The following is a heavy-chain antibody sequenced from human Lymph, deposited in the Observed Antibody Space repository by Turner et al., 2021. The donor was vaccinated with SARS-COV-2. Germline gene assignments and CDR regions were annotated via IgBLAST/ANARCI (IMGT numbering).Heavy chain of an antibody. D-gene: IGHD6-13*01. CDR3: ARIVAPGMGGGVYYYYYGMDV. CDR2: IIPRLGIA. V-gene: IGHV1-69*10. CDR1: GGTFSSSA. Sequence: QVQLVQSGAEVKKPGSSVKVSCKASGGTFSSSAISWVRQAPGQGLEWMGVIIPRLGIANHAQKFQGKVKITADKSTSTAYMELSSLRSEDTAVYYCARIVAPGMGGGVYYYYYGMDVWGQGTTVTVSS. J-gene: IGHJ6*02.